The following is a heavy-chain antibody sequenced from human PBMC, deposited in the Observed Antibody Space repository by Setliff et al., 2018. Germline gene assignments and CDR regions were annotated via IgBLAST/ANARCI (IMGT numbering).Heavy chain of an antibody. CDR3: TTDPSPTFGGVIGAAFDF. D-gene: IGHD3-16*01. Sequence: PGGSLRLSCAASGFTFSTAWMIWVRQAPGKGLEWVGRIKGKNDGLATDYAAPVKGRFTISRDDSKNTLYLQMNSLKTEDTAVYYCTTDPSPTFGGVIGAAFDFWGQGRRVTVSS. J-gene: IGHJ3*01. CDR2: IKGKNDGLAT. V-gene: IGHV3-15*01. CDR1: GFTFSTAW.